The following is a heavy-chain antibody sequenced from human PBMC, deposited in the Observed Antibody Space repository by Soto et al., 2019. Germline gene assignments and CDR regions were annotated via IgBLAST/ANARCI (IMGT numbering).Heavy chain of an antibody. CDR2: IYSGGST. CDR3: ARRSSGYPYYFHY. D-gene: IGHD3-22*01. Sequence: PGGSLRLSCAASGFTVSTNYMSWVRRAPGKGLEWVSLIYSGGSTYYADSVKGRFTISSDNSKNTLYLQMNSLRAEDTAVYYCARRSSGYPYYFHYWGQGTLVTVSS. CDR1: GFTVSTNY. J-gene: IGHJ4*02. V-gene: IGHV3-53*01.